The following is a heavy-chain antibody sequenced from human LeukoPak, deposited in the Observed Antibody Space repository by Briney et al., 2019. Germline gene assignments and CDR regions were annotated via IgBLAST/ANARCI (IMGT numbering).Heavy chain of an antibody. Sequence: PGGSLRLSCAASGFTVSSNYMSWVRQAPGKGLEWVSVIYSGGSTYYADSVKGRFTISRDNSKNTLYLQMNSLRAEDTAVYYCARDKMATISGDAFDIWGQGTMVTVSS. D-gene: IGHD5-24*01. J-gene: IGHJ3*02. V-gene: IGHV3-66*01. CDR1: GFTVSSNY. CDR2: IYSGGST. CDR3: ARDKMATISGDAFDI.